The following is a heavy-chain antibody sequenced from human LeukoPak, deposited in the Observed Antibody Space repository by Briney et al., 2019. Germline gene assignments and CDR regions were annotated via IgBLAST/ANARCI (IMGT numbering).Heavy chain of an antibody. V-gene: IGHV3-23*01. D-gene: IGHD2-2*01. CDR1: GFTFSNYA. J-gene: IGHJ4*02. Sequence: GGSLRLSCAASGFTFSNYAMNWVRQAPGKGLEWVSVIGGSGGDTYYADSVKGRFTISRDNSKNRLYLRMNSLRAEDTALYYCAKDFVVVPGLVXXFDSXXQGXLVTVX. CDR3: AKDFVVVPGLVXXFDS. CDR2: IGGSGGDT.